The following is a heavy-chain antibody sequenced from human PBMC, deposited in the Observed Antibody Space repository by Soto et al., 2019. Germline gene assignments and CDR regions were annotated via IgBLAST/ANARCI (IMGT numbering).Heavy chain of an antibody. CDR3: ARIPLAYCGGDCYPAEYFQH. V-gene: IGHV3-7*01. J-gene: IGHJ1*01. Sequence: PGGSLRLSCAASGFTFSSYWMSWVRQAPGKGLEWVANIKQDGSEKYYVDSVKGRFTISRDNAKNSLYLQMNSLRAEDTAVYYCARIPLAYCGGDCYPAEYFQHWGQGTLVTV. D-gene: IGHD2-21*02. CDR1: GFTFSSYW. CDR2: IKQDGSEK.